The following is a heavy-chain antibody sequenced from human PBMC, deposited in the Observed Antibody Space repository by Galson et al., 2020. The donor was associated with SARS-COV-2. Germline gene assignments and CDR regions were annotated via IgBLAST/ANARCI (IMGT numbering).Heavy chain of an antibody. J-gene: IGHJ6*03. CDR2: IFSNYEK. CDR3: ARTSGYYYYYCMDV. CDR1: GFSLSNARMG. V-gene: IGHV2-26*01. Sequence: SGPTLVKPTETLTLTCTVSGFSLSNARMGVSWIRQPPGEALEWLAHIFSNYEKSYSTSLKSRLTISKDTSKSQVVLTMTNMDPVDTATYYCARTSGYYYYYCMDVGGKGTTVTVS.